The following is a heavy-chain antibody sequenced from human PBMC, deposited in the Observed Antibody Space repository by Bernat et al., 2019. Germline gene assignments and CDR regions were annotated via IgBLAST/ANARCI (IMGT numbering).Heavy chain of an antibody. CDR3: ARDDSSSSSSGFDY. CDR1: GFTFSSYA. D-gene: IGHD6-6*01. CDR2: ISYDGSNK. V-gene: IGHV3-30*01. J-gene: IGHJ4*02. Sequence: VQLVESGGGLVKPGGSLRLSCAASGFTFSSYAMHWVRQAPGKGLEWVAVISYDGSNKYYADSVKGRFTISRDNSKNTLYLQMNSLRAEDTAVYYCARDDSSSSSSGFDYWGQGTLVTVSS.